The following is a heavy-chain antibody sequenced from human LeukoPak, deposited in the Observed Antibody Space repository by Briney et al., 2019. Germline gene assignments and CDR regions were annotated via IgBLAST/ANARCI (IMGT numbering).Heavy chain of an antibody. CDR3: ARLSVSCSGGSCYQVLYYFDY. Sequence: PSETLSLTCTVSGGSISSSSYYWGWIRQPPGKGLEWIGSIYYSGSTYYNPSLKSRVTISVDTSKNQFSLKLSSVTAADTAVYYCARLSVSCSGGSCYQVLYYFDYWGQGTLVTVSS. J-gene: IGHJ4*02. V-gene: IGHV4-39*07. CDR1: GGSISSSSYY. CDR2: IYYSGST. D-gene: IGHD2-15*01.